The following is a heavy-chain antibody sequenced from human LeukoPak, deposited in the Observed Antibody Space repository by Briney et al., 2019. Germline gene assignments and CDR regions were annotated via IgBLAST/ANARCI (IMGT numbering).Heavy chain of an antibody. CDR2: IYHSGST. CDR1: GGSISSSNW. V-gene: IGHV4-4*02. D-gene: IGHD6-19*01. CDR3: ARGGLNEVAGLDY. Sequence: SETLSLTCAVSGGSISSSNWWSWVRQPPGKGLEWIGEIYHSGSTNYNPSLKSRVTISVDTSKNQFSLKLSSVTAADTAVYYCARGGLNEVAGLDYWGQGTLVTVSS. J-gene: IGHJ4*02.